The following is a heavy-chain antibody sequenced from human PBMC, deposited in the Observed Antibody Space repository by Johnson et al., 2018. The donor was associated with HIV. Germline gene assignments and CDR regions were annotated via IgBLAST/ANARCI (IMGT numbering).Heavy chain of an antibody. CDR3: ARERGYSSVLWKLSEDAFDI. CDR1: GITFSSYA. D-gene: IGHD6-19*01. V-gene: IGHV3-23*04. J-gene: IGHJ3*02. CDR2: LGGSGANT. Sequence: VQLVESGGGLEQPGGSLRLSCAASGITFSSYAMSWVRQAPGKGLEWVSSLGGSGANTYYADSVKGRFTISRDNSKNTLYLQMNSLRAEDTAVYYCARERGYSSVLWKLSEDAFDIWGQGTMVTVSS.